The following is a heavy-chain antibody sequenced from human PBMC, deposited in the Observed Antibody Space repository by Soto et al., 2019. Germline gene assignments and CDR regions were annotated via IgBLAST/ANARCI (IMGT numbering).Heavy chain of an antibody. CDR1: GGSISSGDYY. CDR3: AGRSYYYDSSGYYYFDY. V-gene: IGHV4-61*08. Sequence: SETQCLTCTVSGGSISSGDYYWSWIRQPPGKGLEWIGDINHSGSTNYNPSLKSRVTISVHTSKNQFSLNLSSVTAADTAVYYCAGRSYYYDSSGYYYFDYWGQGTLVTVSS. J-gene: IGHJ4*02. CDR2: INHSGST. D-gene: IGHD3-22*01.